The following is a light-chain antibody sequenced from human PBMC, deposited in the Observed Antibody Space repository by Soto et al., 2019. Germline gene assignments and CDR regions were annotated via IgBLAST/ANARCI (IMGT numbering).Light chain of an antibody. V-gene: IGKV1-5*01. J-gene: IGKJ1*01. CDR2: NAS. Sequence: DIQMTQSPSSLSESVGDRVTITCRASQSISTYLNWYQQKPGKAPKLLIFNASSLESGVPSRFSGSGSATEFTLTISSLQPDDFATYYCQQYNSYSRTFGQGTKV. CDR3: QQYNSYSRT. CDR1: QSISTY.